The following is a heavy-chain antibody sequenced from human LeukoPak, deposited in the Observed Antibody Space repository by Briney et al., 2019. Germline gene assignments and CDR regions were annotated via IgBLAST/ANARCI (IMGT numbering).Heavy chain of an antibody. CDR2: IYYSGST. Sequence: PSETLSLTCTVSGGSISSGGYYWSWIRQHPGKGLEWIGYIYYSGSTYYNPSLKSRVTISVDTSKNQFSLKLSSVTAADTAVYYCAGLFVHGRQVTPFDYWGQGTLVTVSS. J-gene: IGHJ4*02. V-gene: IGHV4-31*03. D-gene: IGHD1-1*01. CDR1: GGSISSGGYY. CDR3: AGLFVHGRQVTPFDY.